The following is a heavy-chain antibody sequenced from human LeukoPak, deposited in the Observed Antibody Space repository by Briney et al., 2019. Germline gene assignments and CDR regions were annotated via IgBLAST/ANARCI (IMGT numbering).Heavy chain of an antibody. CDR2: VNSDGSAT. V-gene: IGHV3-74*01. CDR3: TSFYETN. Sequence: GGSLRLSCAASGLAFSAYKMHWVRQAPRKGLVWVSHVNSDGSATSYADSVKGRFTIPRDNAKNTVYLHMNSLRVEDTAVYYCTSFYETNWGQGTLVTVSS. CDR1: GLAFSAYK. D-gene: IGHD2/OR15-2a*01. J-gene: IGHJ4*02.